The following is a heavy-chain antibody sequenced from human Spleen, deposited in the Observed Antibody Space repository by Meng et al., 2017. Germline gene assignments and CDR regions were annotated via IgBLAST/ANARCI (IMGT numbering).Heavy chain of an antibody. J-gene: IGHJ4*02. CDR1: GGSCSDYY. D-gene: IGHD4-11*01. V-gene: IGHV4-34*01. Sequence: VQLQQWVAGLLKPSETLALTFIVSGGSCSDYYWSWIRQPPGKGLEWIGESNHSGSTNYNPSLESRATISVDTSQNNLSLKLSSVTAADSAVYYCARGPTTMAHDFDYWGQGTLVTVSS. CDR3: ARGPTTMAHDFDY. CDR2: SNHSGST.